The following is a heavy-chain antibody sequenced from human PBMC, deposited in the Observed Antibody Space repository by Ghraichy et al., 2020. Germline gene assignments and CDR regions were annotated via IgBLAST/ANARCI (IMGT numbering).Heavy chain of an antibody. CDR2: INPSGGST. J-gene: IGHJ6*02. D-gene: IGHD2-2*01. Sequence: ASVKVSCKASGYTFTSYYMHWVRQAPGQGLEWMGIINPSGGSTSYAQKFQGRVTMTRDTSTSTVYMELSSLRSEDTAVYYCARETLVVVVPAAKKDYYYGMDVWGQGTTVTVSS. V-gene: IGHV1-46*01. CDR3: ARETLVVVVPAAKKDYYYGMDV. CDR1: GYTFTSYY.